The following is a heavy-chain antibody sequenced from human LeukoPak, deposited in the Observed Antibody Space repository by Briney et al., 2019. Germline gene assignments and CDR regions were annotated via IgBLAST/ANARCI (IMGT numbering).Heavy chain of an antibody. CDR2: IFYTGSS. D-gene: IGHD3-10*01. Sequence: SETLSLTCTVSGASISSYYWSWIRQPPGKGLEWIGYIFYTGSSNYNPSLKSRVTMSVDRSKNQFSLKLSSVTAADTAVYCCARGTRSSGLYYWGQGTLVTVSS. CDR3: ARGTRSSGLYY. J-gene: IGHJ4*02. V-gene: IGHV4-59*01. CDR1: GASISSYY.